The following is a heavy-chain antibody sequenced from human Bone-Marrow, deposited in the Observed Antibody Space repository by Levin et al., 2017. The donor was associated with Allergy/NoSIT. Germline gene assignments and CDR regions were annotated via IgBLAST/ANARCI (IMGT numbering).Heavy chain of an antibody. Sequence: NRGESLKISCQGTGSSFNTYWVGWVRQKPGKGLEWMAMVYPGDSDTRYSPSLQGQVTVSADKSITTAYLQWSSLRASDTAMYYCARQGHDHNAFDLWGQGTMVTVSS. D-gene: IGHD3-16*01. V-gene: IGHV5-51*01. J-gene: IGHJ3*01. CDR3: ARQGHDHNAFDL. CDR1: GSSFNTYW. CDR2: VYPGDSDT.